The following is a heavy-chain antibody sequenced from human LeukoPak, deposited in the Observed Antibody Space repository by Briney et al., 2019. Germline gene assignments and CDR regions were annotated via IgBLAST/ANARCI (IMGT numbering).Heavy chain of an antibody. CDR2: ISYDGSNK. CDR1: GFTFSSYA. CDR3: ARSQRSSSGHDY. D-gene: IGHD6-6*01. V-gene: IGHV3-30-3*01. Sequence: GRSLRLPCAASGFTFSSYAMHWVHQAPGKGLEWVAVISYDGSNKYYADSVKGRFTISRDNSKNTLYLQMNSLRAEDTAVYYCARSQRSSSGHDYWGQGTLVTVSS. J-gene: IGHJ4*02.